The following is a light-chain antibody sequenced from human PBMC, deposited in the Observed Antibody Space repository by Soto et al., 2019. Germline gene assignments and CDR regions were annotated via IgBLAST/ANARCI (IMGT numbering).Light chain of an antibody. Sequence: DKHRVQCPSCLCGSVGDRVTITCRASQGIRNDLGWYQQKPGKAPKRLIYAASSLQSGVPSRFSGSGSGTEFTLTISSLQPEDFATYYCLQHNSYPVTFGQGTKVDI. CDR2: AAS. CDR3: LQHNSYPVT. J-gene: IGKJ1*01. CDR1: QGIRND. V-gene: IGKV1-17*01.